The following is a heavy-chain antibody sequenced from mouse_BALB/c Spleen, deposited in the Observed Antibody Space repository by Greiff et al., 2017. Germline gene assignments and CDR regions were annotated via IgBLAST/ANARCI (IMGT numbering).Heavy chain of an antibody. CDR1: GFTFSSFG. CDR2: ISSGSSTI. J-gene: IGHJ4*01. D-gene: IGHD6-1*01. Sequence: DVKLVESGGGLVQPGGSRKLSCAASGFTFSSFGMHWVRQAPEKGLEWVAYISSGSSTIYYADTVKGRFTISRDNPKNTLFLQMTSLRSEDTAMYYCARETLYYYAMDYWGQGTSVTVSS. V-gene: IGHV5-17*02. CDR3: ARETLYYYAMDY.